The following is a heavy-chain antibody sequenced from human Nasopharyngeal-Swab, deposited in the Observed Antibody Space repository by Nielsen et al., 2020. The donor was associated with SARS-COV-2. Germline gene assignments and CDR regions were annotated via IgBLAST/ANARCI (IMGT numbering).Heavy chain of an antibody. V-gene: IGHV1-18*01. CDR1: GYTFTSYG. CDR2: ISAYNGNT. CDR3: ARAVGQQWLVRRNYFDY. J-gene: IGHJ4*02. Sequence: ASVKVSCKASGYTFTSYGISWVRQAPGQGLEWMGWISAYNGNTNYAQKLQGRVTMTTDTSTSTAYMELRSLRSDGTAVYYCARAVGQQWLVRRNYFDYWGQGTLVTVSS. D-gene: IGHD6-19*01.